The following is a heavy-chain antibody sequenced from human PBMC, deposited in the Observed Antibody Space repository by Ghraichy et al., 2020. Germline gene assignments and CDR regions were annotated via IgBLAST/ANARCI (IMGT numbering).Heavy chain of an antibody. CDR3: ARGYSSGWSHWFDP. J-gene: IGHJ5*02. Sequence: SETLSLTCAVSGGSISSSNWWSWVRQPPGKGLEWIGEIYHSGSTNYNPSLKSRVTISVDKSKNQFSLKLSSVTAADTAVYYCARGYSSGWSHWFDPWGQGTLVTVSS. D-gene: IGHD6-19*01. V-gene: IGHV4-4*02. CDR1: GGSISSSNW. CDR2: IYHSGST.